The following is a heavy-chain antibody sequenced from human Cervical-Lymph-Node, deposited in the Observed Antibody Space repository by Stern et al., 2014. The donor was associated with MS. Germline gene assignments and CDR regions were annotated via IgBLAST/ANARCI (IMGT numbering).Heavy chain of an antibody. J-gene: IGHJ4*02. CDR3: ASGTGSKRPTGNY. Sequence: QVKVVESGAEVKKPGASVKVSCKASGYSFTSHYMHWVRQATGQGLEWVGIINPSGDSASYAQKLQGRVTMTRDTSTSTVYMELSSLRSEDTAVYYCASGTGSKRPTGNYWGQGTLVTVSS. D-gene: IGHD3/OR15-3a*01. V-gene: IGHV1-46*01. CDR2: INPSGDSA. CDR1: GYSFTSHY.